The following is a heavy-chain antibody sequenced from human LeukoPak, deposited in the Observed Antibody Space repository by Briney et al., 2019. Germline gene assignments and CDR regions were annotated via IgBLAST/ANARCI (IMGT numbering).Heavy chain of an antibody. CDR2: IYISGTT. CDR1: GGSISSYY. V-gene: IGHV4-4*07. CDR3: ARDEARTGYIHY. D-gene: IGHD3-9*01. J-gene: IGHJ4*02. Sequence: SETLSLTCTVSGGSISSYYWSWVRQPAGKGLEWIGRIYISGTTNYNPSLRSRITMSLDTSKNQLSLRLTSVTAADTAVYYCARDEARTGYIHYWGQGTLITVSS.